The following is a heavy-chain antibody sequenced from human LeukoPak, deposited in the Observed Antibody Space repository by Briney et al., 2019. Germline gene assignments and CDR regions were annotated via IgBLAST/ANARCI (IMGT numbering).Heavy chain of an antibody. D-gene: IGHD6-13*01. V-gene: IGHV4-59*01. Sequence: SETLSLTCTVSGGPISRYYWSWIPQPPGKGPEWIGYIYYSGTTNYNPSLKSRVTISVDTSKNQFSLNLSSVTAADTAVYYCARGVYIAAAQYGYWGQGTLVTVSS. CDR2: IYYSGTT. CDR3: ARGVYIAAAQYGY. CDR1: GGPISRYY. J-gene: IGHJ4*02.